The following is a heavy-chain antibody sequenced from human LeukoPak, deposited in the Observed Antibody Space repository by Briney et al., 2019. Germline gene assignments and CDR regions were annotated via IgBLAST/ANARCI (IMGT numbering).Heavy chain of an antibody. D-gene: IGHD5-18*01. V-gene: IGHV1-69*13. Sequence: SVTVSCKASRYTFTGYYMHWVRQAPGQGLEWMGGIIPIFGTANYAQKFQGRVTITADESASTAYMELSSLRSEDTAVYYCARSTAMVYYYYYMDVWGKGTTVTVSS. CDR1: RYTFTGYY. CDR3: ARSTAMVYYYYYMDV. J-gene: IGHJ6*03. CDR2: IIPIFGTA.